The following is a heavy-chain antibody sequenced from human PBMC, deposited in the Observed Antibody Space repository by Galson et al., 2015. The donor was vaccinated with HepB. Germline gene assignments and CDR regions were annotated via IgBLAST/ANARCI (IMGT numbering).Heavy chain of an antibody. D-gene: IGHD6-6*01. CDR1: GGTFSSYA. V-gene: IGHV1-69*13. CDR2: IIPIFGTA. J-gene: IGHJ6*03. Sequence: SVKASCKASGGTFSSYAISWVRQAPGQGLEWMGGIIPIFGTANYAQKFQGRVTITADESTSTAYMELSSLRSEDTAVYYCASSSIAARPKAENYYYYYYMDVWGKGTTVTVSS. CDR3: ASSSIAARPKAENYYYYYYMDV.